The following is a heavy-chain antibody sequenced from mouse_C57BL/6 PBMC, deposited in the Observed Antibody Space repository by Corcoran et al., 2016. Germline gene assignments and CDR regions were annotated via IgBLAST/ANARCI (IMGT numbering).Heavy chain of an antibody. CDR2: IYPGDGDT. V-gene: IGHV1-80*01. CDR1: GYAFSSYW. D-gene: IGHD2-4*01. J-gene: IGHJ3*01. Sequence: QVQLQQSGAELVKPGASVKISCKASGYAFSSYWMNWVKQRPGKGLEWIGQIYPGDGDTNYNGKFKGKATLTADKSSSTAYMQLSSLTSEDSAVYFCARGYDYDSWFAYWGQGTLVTVSA. CDR3: ARGYDYDSWFAY.